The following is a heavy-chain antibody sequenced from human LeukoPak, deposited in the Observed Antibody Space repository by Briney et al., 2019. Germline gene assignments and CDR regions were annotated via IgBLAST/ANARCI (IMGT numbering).Heavy chain of an antibody. D-gene: IGHD1-26*01. CDR1: GFTFSSFA. J-gene: IGHJ4*02. Sequence: GGSLRLSCAASGFTFSSFAMTWVRQAPGKGLEWVSAISGGGGSTYYADSVKGRFTISRDNDKNTLYLQMNSLRAEDTAVYYCARIIVGATGIDYWGQGTLVSVSS. CDR3: ARIIVGATGIDY. CDR2: ISGGGGST. V-gene: IGHV3-23*01.